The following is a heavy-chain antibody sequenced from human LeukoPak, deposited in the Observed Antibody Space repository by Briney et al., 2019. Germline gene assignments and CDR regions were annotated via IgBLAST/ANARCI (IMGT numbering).Heavy chain of an antibody. J-gene: IGHJ4*02. CDR3: ARGTLSSPYYFDY. V-gene: IGHV4-59*01. CDR1: GGSISSYY. Sequence: SETLSLTCTVSGGSISSYYWSWIRQPPGKGLEWIGYIYYSGSTNYNPSLKSRVTISVDTSKNRFSLKLSSVTAADTAVYYCARGTLSSPYYFDYWGQGTLVTVSS. CDR2: IYYSGST.